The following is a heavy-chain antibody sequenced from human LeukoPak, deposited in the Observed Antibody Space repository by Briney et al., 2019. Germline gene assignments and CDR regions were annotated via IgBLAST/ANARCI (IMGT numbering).Heavy chain of an antibody. V-gene: IGHV4-61*01. CDR1: GGSVSSGSYY. D-gene: IGHD3-10*01. J-gene: IGHJ4*02. CDR3: ASYGSGSYPPN. Sequence: SETLSLTCTVSGGSVSSGSYYWSWIRQPPGKGLEWIGYIYYSGSTNYNPSLKSRVTISVDPSKNQFSLKLSSVTAADTAVYYCASYGSGSYPPNWGQGTLVTVSS. CDR2: IYYSGST.